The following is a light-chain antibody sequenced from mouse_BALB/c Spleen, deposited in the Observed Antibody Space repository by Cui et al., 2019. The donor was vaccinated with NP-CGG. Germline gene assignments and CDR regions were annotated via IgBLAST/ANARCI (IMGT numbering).Light chain of an antibody. V-gene: IGLV3*01. Sequence: QLVLTQSSSASFSLGASAKLTCTLSSQHSTYTIKWYQQQPLKPPKYVMELKRDGSHSTGDGIPDRFSGSSSGADRYLSISNIQPEDEEIYICGVGDTIKEQFVERVFGGGTKVTVL. CDR3: GVGDTIKEQFVERV. CDR2: LKRDGSH. CDR1: SQHSTYT. J-gene: IGLJ2*01.